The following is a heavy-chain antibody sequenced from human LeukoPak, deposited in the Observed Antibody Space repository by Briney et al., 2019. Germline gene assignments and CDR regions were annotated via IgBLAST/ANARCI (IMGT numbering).Heavy chain of an antibody. CDR3: ARVAITMVRGVIGWFDP. CDR2: IYTSGST. CDR1: GGSISSYY. J-gene: IGHJ5*02. Sequence: SETLSLTCTVSGGSISSYYLSWIRQPAGKGLEWIGRIYTSGSTNYNPSLKSRVTMSVDTSKNQFSLKLSSVTAADTAVYYCARVAITMVRGVIGWFDPWGQGTLVTVSS. D-gene: IGHD3-10*01. V-gene: IGHV4-4*07.